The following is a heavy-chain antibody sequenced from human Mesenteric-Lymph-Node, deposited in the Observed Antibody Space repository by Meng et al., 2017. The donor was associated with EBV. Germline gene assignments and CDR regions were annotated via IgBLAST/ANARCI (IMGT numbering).Heavy chain of an antibody. D-gene: IGHD5-12*01. CDR3: ARIHSVRLRPFDY. CDR1: GDSISSANW. Sequence: QVQLQESGPGLVKPSGTRSLTCAVPGDSISSANWWSWVRQPPGEGLEWIGEIYHSGSTNYNPSLKSRVTMSVDNSKNQFSLKLTSVTAADTAVYFCARIHSVRLRPFDYWGQGSLVTVAS. CDR2: IYHSGST. J-gene: IGHJ4*01. V-gene: IGHV4-4*02.